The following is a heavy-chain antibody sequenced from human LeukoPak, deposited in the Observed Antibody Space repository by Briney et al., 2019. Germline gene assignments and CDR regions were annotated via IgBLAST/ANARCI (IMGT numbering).Heavy chain of an antibody. D-gene: IGHD2-21*01. CDR1: GFTFSSYS. V-gene: IGHV3-48*01. J-gene: IGHJ3*02. Sequence: GGSLRLSCAASGFTFSSYSMNWVRQAPGKGLEWGSYISSSSSTIYYADSVKGRFTIARDNAKNSLYLQMNSLRAEDTAVYYCARYSICGSGCSDAFDIWGQGTMVTVSS. CDR3: ARYSICGSGCSDAFDI. CDR2: ISSSSSTI.